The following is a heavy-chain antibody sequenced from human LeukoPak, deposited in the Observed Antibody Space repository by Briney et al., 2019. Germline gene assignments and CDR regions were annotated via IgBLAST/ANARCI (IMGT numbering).Heavy chain of an antibody. V-gene: IGHV3-23*01. CDR3: AKDMESSSSWCHSGFDP. D-gene: IGHD6-13*01. J-gene: IGHJ5*02. Sequence: GGSLRLSCVASGFTFSSYGMTWVRQAPGKGPEWVSVISSSAGSTYYADSVKGRFTISRDNSKNTLYLQMNSLRAEDTAVYYCAKDMESSSSWCHSGFDPWGQGTLVTVSS. CDR2: ISSSAGST. CDR1: GFTFSSYG.